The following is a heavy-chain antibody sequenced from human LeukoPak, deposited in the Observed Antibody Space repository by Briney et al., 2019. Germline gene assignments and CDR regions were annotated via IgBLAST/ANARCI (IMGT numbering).Heavy chain of an antibody. CDR2: IIPILGIA. CDR3: ARAGGYSYGSLGY. CDR1: GGTFSSYA. V-gene: IGHV1-69*04. Sequence: ASVKVSCKASGGTFSSYAISWVRQAPGQGLEWMGRIIPILGIANYAQNFQGRVTITADKSTSTAYMELSSLRSEDTAVYYCARAGGYSYGSLGYWGQGTLVTVSS. J-gene: IGHJ4*02. D-gene: IGHD5-18*01.